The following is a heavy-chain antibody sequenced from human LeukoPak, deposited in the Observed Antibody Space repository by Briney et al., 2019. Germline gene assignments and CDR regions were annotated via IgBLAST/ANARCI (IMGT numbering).Heavy chain of an antibody. V-gene: IGHV3-21*01. CDR3: AREYESSGYYASQGDY. Sequence: GGSLRLSCAASGFTFSSYSMNWVRQAPGKGLEWVSSISSSSSYIYYADSVKGRFTISRDNAKNSLYLQMNSLRAEDTAVYYCAREYESSGYYASQGDYWGQGTLVTVSS. J-gene: IGHJ4*02. CDR1: GFTFSSYS. CDR2: ISSSSSYI. D-gene: IGHD3-22*01.